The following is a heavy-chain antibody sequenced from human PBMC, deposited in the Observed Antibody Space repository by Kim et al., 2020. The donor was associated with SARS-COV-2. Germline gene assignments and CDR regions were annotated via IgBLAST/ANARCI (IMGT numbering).Heavy chain of an antibody. J-gene: IGHJ4*02. CDR3: ARRLRFLEWLLWDY. CDR2: MNPNSGNT. V-gene: IGHV1-8*01. CDR1: GYTFTSYD. Sequence: ASVKVSCKASGYTFTSYDINWVRQATGQGLEWMGWMNPNSGNTGYAQKFQGRVTMTRNTSISTAYMELSSLRSEDTAVYYCARRLRFLEWLLWDYWGQGTLVTVSS. D-gene: IGHD3-3*01.